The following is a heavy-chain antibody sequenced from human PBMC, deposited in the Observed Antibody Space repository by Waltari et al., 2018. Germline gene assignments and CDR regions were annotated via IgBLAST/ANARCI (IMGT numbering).Heavy chain of an antibody. CDR3: ATHRPGGLGMDV. J-gene: IGHJ6*02. Sequence: EVQLVESGGGSVQPGGSRRLSCVASGLTFSSYWMHWVRQAPGKGLVWVSGITSDGSRTRYADSVKGRFTISRDNAKNTLFLQMSGLRDEDAAVYYCATHRPGGLGMDVWGQGTTVTVSS. V-gene: IGHV3-74*01. CDR2: ITSDGSRT. CDR1: GLTFSSYW. D-gene: IGHD2-15*01.